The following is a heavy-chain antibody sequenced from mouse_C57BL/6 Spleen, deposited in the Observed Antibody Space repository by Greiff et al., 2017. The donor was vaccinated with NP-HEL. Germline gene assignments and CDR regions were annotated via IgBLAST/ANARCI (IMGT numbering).Heavy chain of an antibody. CDR3: ARHISGSYAMDY. CDR2: ISSGSSTI. CDR1: GFTFSDYG. Sequence: EVKVVESGGGLVKPGGSLKLSCAASGFTFSDYGMHWVRQAPEKGLEWVAYISSGSSTIYYADTVKGRFTISRDNAKNTLFLQMTSLRSEDTAMYYCARHISGSYAMDYWGQGTSVTVSS. J-gene: IGHJ4*01. V-gene: IGHV5-17*01. D-gene: IGHD3-2*02.